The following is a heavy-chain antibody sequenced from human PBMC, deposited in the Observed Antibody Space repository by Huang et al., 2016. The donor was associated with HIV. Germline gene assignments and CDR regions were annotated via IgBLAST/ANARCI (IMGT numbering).Heavy chain of an antibody. J-gene: IGHJ4*02. CDR3: ARGRIGDTAMVWFY. D-gene: IGHD5-18*01. Sequence: QVQLQESGPGLVKPSETLSLTCTVLLGSISSYYWSWIRQPPGKGREWIGDIYYSGSTKYNPSRKSRVTISVDTSKNQFSLKLSSVTAADTAVYYCARGRIGDTAMVWFYWGQGTLVTVSS. CDR1: LGSISSYY. CDR2: IYYSGST. V-gene: IGHV4-59*01.